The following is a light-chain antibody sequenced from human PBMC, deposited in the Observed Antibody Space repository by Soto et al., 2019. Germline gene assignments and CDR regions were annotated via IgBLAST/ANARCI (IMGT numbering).Light chain of an antibody. CDR1: SSDIGAYNY. Sequence: QSALTQPASVSGSPGQSITISCTGTSSDIGAYNYVSWFQQYPGKAPKLMIHDVSNRPSGVSNRFSGSKSGNTASLTISGLQAEDEADYHCSSYTTISTVVFGGGTQLTVL. V-gene: IGLV2-14*01. J-gene: IGLJ2*01. CDR3: SSYTTISTVV. CDR2: DVS.